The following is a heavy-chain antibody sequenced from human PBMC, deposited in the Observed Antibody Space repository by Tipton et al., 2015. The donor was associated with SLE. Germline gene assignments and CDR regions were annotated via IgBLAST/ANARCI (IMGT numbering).Heavy chain of an antibody. J-gene: IGHJ6*04. CDR2: INHSGST. Sequence: TLSLTCSVCGGSFSGYYWSWIRQPPGKGLEWIGEINHSGSTNYNPSLKSRVTISVDTSKNQFSLKLSSVTAADTAVYYCAGDLSSGFPDVWGKGTTVTVSS. D-gene: IGHD3-22*01. CDR1: GGSFSGYY. V-gene: IGHV4-34*01. CDR3: AGDLSSGFPDV.